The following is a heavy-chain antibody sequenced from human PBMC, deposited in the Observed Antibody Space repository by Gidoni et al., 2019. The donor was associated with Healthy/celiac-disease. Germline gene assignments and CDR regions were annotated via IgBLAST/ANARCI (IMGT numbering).Heavy chain of an antibody. V-gene: IGHV3-33*01. J-gene: IGHJ4*02. CDR3: ARDEGQRAAAFDY. Sequence: QVQLVESGGGVVQPGRSLRLSCAASGFTFSSYGMHWVRQAPGKGLEWVAFIWYDGSNKYYADSVKGRFTISRDNSKNTLYLQMNSLRAEDTAVYYCARDEGQRAAAFDYWGQGTLVTVSS. CDR1: GFTFSSYG. CDR2: IWYDGSNK. D-gene: IGHD6-25*01.